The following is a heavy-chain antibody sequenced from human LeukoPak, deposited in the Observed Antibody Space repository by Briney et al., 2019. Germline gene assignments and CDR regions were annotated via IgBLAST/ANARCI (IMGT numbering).Heavy chain of an antibody. CDR1: GYTFTSYG. J-gene: IGHJ4*02. D-gene: IGHD1-7*01. CDR3: ARAKTRAYYFDY. CDR2: IIPIFGTA. Sequence: SVKVSCKASGYTFTSYGISWVRQAPGQGLEWMGGIIPIFGTANYAQKFQGRVTITADESTSTAYMELSSLRSEDTAVYYCARAKTRAYYFDYWGQGTLVTVSS. V-gene: IGHV1-69*13.